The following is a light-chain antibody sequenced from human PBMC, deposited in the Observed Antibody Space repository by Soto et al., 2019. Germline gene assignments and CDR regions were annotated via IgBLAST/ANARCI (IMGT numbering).Light chain of an antibody. Sequence: IVLTQSPGTLSLSPGEGATLSCRASQDVDNNFLAWYQQRPGQAPRLLIYASSRRATGIPDRFSGSGSGTDFTLTISRVGPEDIAVYFCHQYYSSITFGGGTKVEVK. V-gene: IGKV3-20*01. CDR2: ASS. J-gene: IGKJ4*01. CDR1: QDVDNNF. CDR3: HQYYSSIT.